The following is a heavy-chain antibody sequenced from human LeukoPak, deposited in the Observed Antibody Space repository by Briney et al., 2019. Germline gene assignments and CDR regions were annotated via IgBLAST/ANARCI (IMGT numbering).Heavy chain of an antibody. Sequence: ASVKVSCKASGYTFTSYAMHWVRQAPGQRLEWMGWINAGNGNTKYSQKFQGRVTITRDTSASTAYMELSSLRSEDTAVYYCARFNMQQLVPFQHWGQGTLVIVSS. CDR2: INAGNGNT. CDR1: GYTFTSYA. V-gene: IGHV1-3*01. D-gene: IGHD6-13*01. J-gene: IGHJ1*01. CDR3: ARFNMQQLVPFQH.